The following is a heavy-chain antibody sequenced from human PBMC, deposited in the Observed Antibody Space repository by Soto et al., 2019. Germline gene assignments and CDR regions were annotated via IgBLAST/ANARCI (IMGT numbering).Heavy chain of an antibody. Sequence: PGGSLKISCKSVGYDFPTYWIAWVRQMPGKGLEWMGIHYPGDSDSRYSPSFQGQVTFSSDKSINTAYLQWSSLKPSDTAMYFCARHVSLGSGYFDYWGQGTLVTVSS. CDR2: HYPGDSDS. V-gene: IGHV5-51*01. CDR1: GYDFPTYW. D-gene: IGHD1-26*01. J-gene: IGHJ4*02. CDR3: ARHVSLGSGYFDY.